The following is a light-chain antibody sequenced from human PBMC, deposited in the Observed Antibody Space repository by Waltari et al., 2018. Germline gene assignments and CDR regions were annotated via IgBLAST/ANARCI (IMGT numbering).Light chain of an antibody. CDR1: QSLVHSDGNIY. Sequence: DVVLTQSPLSLPVTLGQPASISCRSSQSLVHSDGNIYLNWLQQRPGQSPRRLIYRISSRDSGVPDRFSGSGSGTDFTLKISRVEADDLGIYYCMQATRWPHTFGQGTKLEIK. V-gene: IGKV2-30*02. J-gene: IGKJ2*01. CDR3: MQATRWPHT. CDR2: RIS.